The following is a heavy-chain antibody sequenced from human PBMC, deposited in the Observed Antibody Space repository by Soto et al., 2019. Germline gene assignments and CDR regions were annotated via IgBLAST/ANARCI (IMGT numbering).Heavy chain of an antibody. D-gene: IGHD3-3*01. Sequence: GGSLRLSCAASGFTFSSYWMSWVRQAPGKGLEWVANIKQDGSEKYYVDSVKGRFTISRDNAKNSLYLQMNSLRAEDTAVYYCARARFLEWLLYPTWFDPWGQGTLVTVSS. J-gene: IGHJ5*02. CDR1: GFTFSSYW. CDR3: ARARFLEWLLYPTWFDP. V-gene: IGHV3-7*01. CDR2: IKQDGSEK.